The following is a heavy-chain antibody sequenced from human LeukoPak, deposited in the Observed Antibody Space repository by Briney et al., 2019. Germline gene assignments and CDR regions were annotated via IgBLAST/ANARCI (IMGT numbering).Heavy chain of an antibody. CDR3: ARYHEQWLVLGPKINWFDP. J-gene: IGHJ5*02. D-gene: IGHD6-19*01. CDR2: INPNSGGT. CDR1: GYTFTGYH. V-gene: IGHV1-2*02. Sequence: GASVKVSCKASGYTFTGYHMHWVRQAPGQGLEWMGWINPNSGGTNYAQKFQGRVTMTRDTSISTAYMELSRLRSDDTAVYYCARYHEQWLVLGPKINWFDPWGQGTLVTVSS.